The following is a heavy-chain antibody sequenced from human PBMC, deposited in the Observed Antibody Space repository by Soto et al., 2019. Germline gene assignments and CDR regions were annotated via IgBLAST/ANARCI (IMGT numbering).Heavy chain of an antibody. CDR1: GYTFTSYG. V-gene: IGHV1-18*01. CDR3: ARSARKDIAAAGTHFQH. J-gene: IGHJ1*01. Sequence: QVQLVQSGAEVKKPGASVKVSCKSSGYTFTSYGISWVRQAPGQWLEWMGWISAYNGNTNYAQKLQGRVTMTTDTSTSTSYMELRSLRSDDTAVYYCARSARKDIAAAGTHFQHWGQGTLVTVSS. D-gene: IGHD6-13*01. CDR2: ISAYNGNT.